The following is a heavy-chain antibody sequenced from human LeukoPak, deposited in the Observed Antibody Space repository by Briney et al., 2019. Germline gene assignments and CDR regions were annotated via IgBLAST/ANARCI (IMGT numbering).Heavy chain of an antibody. CDR3: ARVASGSYRWFDP. CDR1: GGSISSYY. D-gene: IGHD1-26*01. J-gene: IGHJ5*02. Sequence: SETLSLTCTVSGGSISSYYWSWIRQPPGKGLGWIGYIYYSGSTNYNPSLKSRVTISVDTSKNQFSLKLSSVTAADTAVYYCARVASGSYRWFDPWGQGTLVTVSS. V-gene: IGHV4-59*01. CDR2: IYYSGST.